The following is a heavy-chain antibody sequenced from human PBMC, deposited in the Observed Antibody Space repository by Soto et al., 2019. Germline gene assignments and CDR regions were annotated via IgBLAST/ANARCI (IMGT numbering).Heavy chain of an antibody. V-gene: IGHV1-8*01. CDR1: GYSFTGLD. J-gene: IGHJ4*02. CDR3: ARGVTAGVDY. Sequence: QVKLVQSGAEARVPGASVKVSCKASGYSFTGLDINWVRQTTGQGLEWMGWMEPSSGRTGYAQKFQGRVTMTRDTSINTAYMELSSLTSDDTAFYYCARGVTAGVDYWGQGTLVTVSS. D-gene: IGHD1-26*01. CDR2: MEPSSGRT.